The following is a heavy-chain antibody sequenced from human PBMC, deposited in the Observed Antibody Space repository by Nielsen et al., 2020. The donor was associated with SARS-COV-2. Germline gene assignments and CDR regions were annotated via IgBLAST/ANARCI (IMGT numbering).Heavy chain of an antibody. CDR1: GFTFSRHA. J-gene: IGHJ4*02. CDR2: IGAGGDNI. D-gene: IGHD3-10*01. V-gene: IGHV3-23*01. CDR3: ATQADGYKSPYDY. Sequence: GESLKISCAASGFTFSRHAMNWVRQAPGKGLEWVSIIGAGGDNIYYVDSVKGRFTISRDNSKNTLYLQINSLRADDTAVYYCATQADGYKSPYDYWGQGTLVTVSS.